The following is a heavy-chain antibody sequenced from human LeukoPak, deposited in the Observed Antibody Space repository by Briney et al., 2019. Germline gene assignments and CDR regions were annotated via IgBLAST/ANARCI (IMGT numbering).Heavy chain of an antibody. V-gene: IGHV4-38-2*02. CDR1: GYSISSGYY. J-gene: IGHJ4*02. Sequence: SETLSLTCTVSGYSISSGYYWGWIRQPPGKGLEWIGSIYHSGSTYYNPSLKSRVTISVGTSKNQFSLKLSSVTAADTAVYYRARSQAVAGTIDYYFDYWGQGTLVTVSS. CDR3: ARSQAVAGTIDYYFDY. CDR2: IYHSGST. D-gene: IGHD6-19*01.